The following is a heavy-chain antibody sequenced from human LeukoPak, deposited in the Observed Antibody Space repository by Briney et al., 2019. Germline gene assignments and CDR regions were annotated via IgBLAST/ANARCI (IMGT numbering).Heavy chain of an antibody. CDR3: ARDGIYGDYVFAY. CDR1: GYSISSGYY. D-gene: IGHD4-17*01. J-gene: IGHJ4*02. CDR2: IYHSGIP. V-gene: IGHV4-38-2*02. Sequence: PSETLSLTCSVSGYSISSGYYWGWVRQPPGKGLEWIGSIYHSGIPSYNPSLRSRIFMSVDTSKNQFSLRLRSVTAADTAVYYCARDGIYGDYVFAYWGQGALVTVAS.